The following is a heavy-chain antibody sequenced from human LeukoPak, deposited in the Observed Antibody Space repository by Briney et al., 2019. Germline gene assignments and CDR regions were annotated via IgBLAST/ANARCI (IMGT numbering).Heavy chain of an antibody. CDR3: ASLPKADCSGGSCYFDY. Sequence: SETLSLTCTVSGGSISSSSYYWGWIRQPPGKGLEWIGSIYYSGSTYYNPSLKSRVTISVDTSKNQFSLKLSSVTAADTAVYYCASLPKADCSGGSCYFDYWGQGTLVTLSS. CDR2: IYYSGST. V-gene: IGHV4-39*01. D-gene: IGHD2-15*01. J-gene: IGHJ4*02. CDR1: GGSISSSSYY.